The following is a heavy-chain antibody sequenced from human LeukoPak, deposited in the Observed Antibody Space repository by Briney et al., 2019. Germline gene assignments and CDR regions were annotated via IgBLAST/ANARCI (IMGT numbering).Heavy chain of an antibody. J-gene: IGHJ5*02. CDR1: GGSFSGYY. Sequence: SETLSLTCAVYGGSFSGYYWSWIRQPPGKGLEWIGEINHSGSTNYNPSLMSRVTISVDTSKNQFSLKLSSVTAADTAVYYCARGSSGTTWFGVKHNWFDPWGQGTLVTVSS. CDR3: ARGSSGTTWFGVKHNWFDP. D-gene: IGHD3-10*01. V-gene: IGHV4-34*01. CDR2: INHSGST.